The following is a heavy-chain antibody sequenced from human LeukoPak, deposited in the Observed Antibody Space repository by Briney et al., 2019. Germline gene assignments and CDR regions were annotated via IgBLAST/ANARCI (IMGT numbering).Heavy chain of an antibody. CDR2: INAGNGNT. CDR1: GYTFIHYG. CDR3: ARSGYSYGYVGYFDY. D-gene: IGHD5-18*01. J-gene: IGHJ4*02. Sequence: ASVKVSCKASGYTFIHYGIHWVRQAPGQRLEWMGWINAGNGNTKYSQKFQGRVTITRDTSASTAYMELSSLRSEDTAVYYCARSGYSYGYVGYFDYWAREPWSPSPQ. V-gene: IGHV1-3*01.